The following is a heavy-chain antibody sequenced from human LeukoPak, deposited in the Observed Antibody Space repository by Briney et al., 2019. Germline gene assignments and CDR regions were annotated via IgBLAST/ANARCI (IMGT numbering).Heavy chain of an antibody. CDR2: IYDSGST. CDR1: GGSISIYY. CDR3: ARESRGWFDP. J-gene: IGHJ5*02. Sequence: SETLSLTCTVSGGSISIYYWSWIRQPPGKGLEWIGYIYDSGSTNYNPSLKSRVTISVDTSKNQFSLKLSSVTAADTAVYYCARESRGWFDPWGQGTLVTVSS. V-gene: IGHV4-59*01. D-gene: IGHD6-13*01.